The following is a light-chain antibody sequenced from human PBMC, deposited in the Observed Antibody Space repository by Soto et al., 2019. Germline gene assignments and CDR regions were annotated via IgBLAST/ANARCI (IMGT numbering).Light chain of an antibody. CDR3: SSYTTENTLGVL. V-gene: IGLV2-14*03. CDR1: SSDVGGYNY. J-gene: IGLJ2*01. Sequence: QAVLTQPASVSGSPGQSITISCTGTSSDVGGYNYVSWYQQHPGKAPKLMIYAVSNRPSGVSDRFSGSQSGNTASLTISGLQAEDEADYYCSSYTTENTLGVLFGGGTKLTVL. CDR2: AVS.